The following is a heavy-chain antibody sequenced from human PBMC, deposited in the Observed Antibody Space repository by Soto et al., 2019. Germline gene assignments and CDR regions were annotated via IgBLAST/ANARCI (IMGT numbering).Heavy chain of an antibody. D-gene: IGHD2-15*01. CDR3: AKGGRCSGGSCYFYFDY. CDR2: ISVSGGST. CDR1: GFTFSSYA. Sequence: EVQLLESGGGLVQPGGSLRLSCAASGFTFSSYAMSWVRRAPGKGLEWVSAISVSGGSTYYADSVKGRFTISRDNSKNTLYLQMKSLRAEDTAVYSCAKGGRCSGGSCYFYFDYWGQGTLVTVSS. J-gene: IGHJ4*02. V-gene: IGHV3-23*01.